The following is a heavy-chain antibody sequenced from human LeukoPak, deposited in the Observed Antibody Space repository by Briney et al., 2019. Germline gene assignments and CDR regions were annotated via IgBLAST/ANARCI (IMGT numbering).Heavy chain of an antibody. D-gene: IGHD3-3*01. CDR2: IYYSGST. J-gene: IGHJ4*02. CDR1: GGSISSSSYY. Sequence: SETLSLTCTVSGGSISSSSYYWGWIRQPPGKGLEWIGSIYYSGSTYYNPSLKSRVTISVDTSKNRFSLKLSSVTAADTAVYYCARHLVYYDFWSGYYTPPGDYWGQGTLVTVSS. V-gene: IGHV4-39*01. CDR3: ARHLVYYDFWSGYYTPPGDY.